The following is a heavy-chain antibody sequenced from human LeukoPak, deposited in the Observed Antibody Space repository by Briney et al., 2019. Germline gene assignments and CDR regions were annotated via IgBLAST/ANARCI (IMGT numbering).Heavy chain of an antibody. CDR3: ARVSVDYYGSGSSSGWFDP. J-gene: IGHJ5*02. Sequence: SVKVSCKASGGTFSNYSISWVRQAPGQGLEWMGRIIPILGIANYAQNFQGRVTITADKSTSTAYMELSSLRSEDTAVYYYARVSVDYYGSGSSSGWFDPWGQGTLVTVSS. CDR2: IIPILGIA. V-gene: IGHV1-69*02. D-gene: IGHD3-10*01. CDR1: GGTFSNYS.